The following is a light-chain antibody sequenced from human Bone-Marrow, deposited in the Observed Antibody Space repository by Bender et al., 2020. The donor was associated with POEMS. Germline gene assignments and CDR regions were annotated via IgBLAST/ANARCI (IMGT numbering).Light chain of an antibody. CDR2: DDS. Sequence: SYVLTQAPSVSVAPGQTARITCGGNNIGIKTVHWYQQKPGQAPVLVVHDDSDRPSGIPERFSGSNSGNTATLTINRVEAGDEGDYYCQAWDSSLVVFGGGTKLTVL. CDR3: QAWDSSLVV. CDR1: NIGIKT. J-gene: IGLJ2*01. V-gene: IGLV3-21*02.